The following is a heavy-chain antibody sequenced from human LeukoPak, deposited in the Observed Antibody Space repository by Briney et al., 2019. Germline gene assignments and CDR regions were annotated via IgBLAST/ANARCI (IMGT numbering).Heavy chain of an antibody. Sequence: PGGSLRLSCAASGFTFSSYWVSWVRQAPGKGLEWVANIKQDGSEKYYVDSVKGRFTISRDNAKNSLYLQMSSLRAEDTAVYYCARDTYDSSGYYARLDYWGQGTLVTVSS. CDR1: GFTFSSYW. D-gene: IGHD3-22*01. J-gene: IGHJ4*02. CDR2: IKQDGSEK. CDR3: ARDTYDSSGYYARLDY. V-gene: IGHV3-7*01.